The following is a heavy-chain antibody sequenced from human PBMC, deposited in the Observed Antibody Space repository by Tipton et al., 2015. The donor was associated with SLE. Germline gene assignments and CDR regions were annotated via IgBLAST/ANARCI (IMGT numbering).Heavy chain of an antibody. D-gene: IGHD1-7*01. Sequence: LSLTCTVSGVSIRRHYWSWIRLSPGKGLEWVTNIHQDGNEKYYVDSVKGRFTVSRDNAKNSLYLQMNSLRAEDTAIYYCARSLPATTDYFDYWGQGTLVTVSS. CDR3: ARSLPATTDYFDY. J-gene: IGHJ4*02. CDR1: GVSIRRHY. V-gene: IGHV3-7*01. CDR2: IHQDGNEK.